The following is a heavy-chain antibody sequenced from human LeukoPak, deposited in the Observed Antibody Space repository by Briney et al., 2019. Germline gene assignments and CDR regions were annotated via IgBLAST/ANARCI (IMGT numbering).Heavy chain of an antibody. CDR1: GFTFYDYA. D-gene: IGHD4-17*01. CDR2: ISWNSGSI. Sequence: PGRSLRLSCAASGFTFYDYAMHWVRQAPGKGLEWVSGISWNSGSIGYADSVKGRFTISRDNAKNSLYLQMNSLRAEDTALYYCAKWADYGEKGYYGMDVWGQGTTVTVSS. V-gene: IGHV3-9*01. J-gene: IGHJ6*02. CDR3: AKWADYGEKGYYGMDV.